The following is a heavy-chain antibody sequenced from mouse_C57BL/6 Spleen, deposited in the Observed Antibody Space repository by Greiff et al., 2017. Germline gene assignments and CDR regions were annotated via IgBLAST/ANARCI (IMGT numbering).Heavy chain of an antibody. CDR3: AKEGGFYYGSSYFDY. J-gene: IGHJ2*01. D-gene: IGHD1-1*01. CDR2: IYPGDGDT. V-gene: IGHV1-82*01. CDR1: GYAFSSSW. Sequence: VKLMESGPELVKPGASVKISCKASGYAFSSSWMNWVKQRPGKGLEWIGRIYPGDGDTNYNGKFKGKATLTADKSSSTAYMQLSSLTSEDSAVYFCAKEGGFYYGSSYFDYWGQGTTLTVSS.